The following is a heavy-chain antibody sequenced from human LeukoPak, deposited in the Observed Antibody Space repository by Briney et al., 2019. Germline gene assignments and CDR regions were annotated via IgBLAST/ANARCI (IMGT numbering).Heavy chain of an antibody. CDR2: TNPNSGGT. Sequence: ASVKVSCKASGYTFTGYYMHWVRQAPGQGLELMGWTNPNSGGTNYAQKFQGRVTMTRDTSISTAYMEQSRLRSDDTAVYYCARESGSYYFQHWGQGTLVTVSS. CDR1: GYTFTGYY. D-gene: IGHD1-26*01. CDR3: ARESGSYYFQH. V-gene: IGHV1-2*02. J-gene: IGHJ1*01.